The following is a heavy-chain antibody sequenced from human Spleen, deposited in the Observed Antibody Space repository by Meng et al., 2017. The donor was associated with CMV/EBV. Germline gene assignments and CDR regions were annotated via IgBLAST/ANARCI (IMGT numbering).Heavy chain of an antibody. D-gene: IGHD3-9*01. CDR3: ARGETLVLQYFDWLFPGDY. CDR2: ISYDGSNK. V-gene: IGHV3-30-3*01. Sequence: FSSYARHWVRQDPGKGLEWVAVISYDGSNKYYADSVKGRITISRDNSKNTLYLQMNSLRAEDTARYYCARGETLVLQYFDWLFPGDYWGQGTLVTVSS. J-gene: IGHJ4*02. CDR1: FSSYA.